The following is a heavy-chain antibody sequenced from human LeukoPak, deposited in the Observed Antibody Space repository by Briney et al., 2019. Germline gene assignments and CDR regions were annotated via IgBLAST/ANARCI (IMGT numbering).Heavy chain of an antibody. CDR1: GGTFSSYA. D-gene: IGHD3-10*01. CDR2: IIPIFGIA. Sequence: ASVKVSCKASGGTFSSYAISWVRQAPGQGLEWMGRIIPIFGIANYAQKFQGRVTITADKSTSTAYMELSSLRSEDTAVYYCARDHYGSGIGEGYFDYWGQGTLVTVSS. J-gene: IGHJ4*02. V-gene: IGHV1-69*04. CDR3: ARDHYGSGIGEGYFDY.